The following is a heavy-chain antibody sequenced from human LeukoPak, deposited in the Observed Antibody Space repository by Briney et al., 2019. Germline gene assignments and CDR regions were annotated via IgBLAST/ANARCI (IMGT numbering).Heavy chain of an antibody. CDR2: ISWNSGSI. D-gene: IGHD6-13*01. Sequence: PGRSLRLSCAASGFTFDDYAMHWVRQAPGKGLEWVSGISWNSGSIGYADSVKGRFTISRDNAKNSLYLQMNSLRAEDTALYYCAKDLWQQLVLGAFDIWGQGTMVTVSS. V-gene: IGHV3-9*01. CDR3: AKDLWQQLVLGAFDI. CDR1: GFTFDDYA. J-gene: IGHJ3*02.